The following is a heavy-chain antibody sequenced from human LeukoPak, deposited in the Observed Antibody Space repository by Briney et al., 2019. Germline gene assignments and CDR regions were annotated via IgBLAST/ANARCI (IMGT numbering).Heavy chain of an antibody. CDR1: EFSFNNYA. Sequence: GGSLRLSCAASEFSFNNYAMSWVRQAPGKGLEWVSGVSSSGSGSNTYYADSVKGRFTISRDTSKNTVYLHRNSLRVEDPALYYCAKDRTVGASYWYFDLWGRGTLVTVPS. CDR3: AKDRTVGASYWYFDL. D-gene: IGHD1-26*01. CDR2: VSSSGSGSNT. V-gene: IGHV3-23*01. J-gene: IGHJ2*01.